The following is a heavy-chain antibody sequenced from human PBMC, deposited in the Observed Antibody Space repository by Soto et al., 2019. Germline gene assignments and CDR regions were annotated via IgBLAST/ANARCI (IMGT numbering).Heavy chain of an antibody. V-gene: IGHV4-39*01. J-gene: IGHJ6*02. D-gene: IGHD2-2*01. CDR1: GGSISSRSHY. CDR3: ANERTQLLSGFTWRGYGLDV. Sequence: PPETLSLTCTVSGGSISSRSHYWGWIRQPPGKGLEWIASIYYSGSTYYNPSLKSRVTISIDTSKNQLSLKLKSVTAADTAVYYCANERTQLLSGFTWRGYGLDVWGQGTTVTVSS. CDR2: IYYSGST.